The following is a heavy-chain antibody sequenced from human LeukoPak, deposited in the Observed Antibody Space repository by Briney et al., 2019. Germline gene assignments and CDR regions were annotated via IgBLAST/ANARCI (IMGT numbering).Heavy chain of an antibody. CDR2: IIPIFGTA. CDR3: ARGRLYYYDSSGTADDAFDI. V-gene: IGHV1-69*06. D-gene: IGHD3-22*01. CDR1: GGTFSSYA. J-gene: IGHJ3*02. Sequence: GASVKVSCKASGGTFSSYAISWVRQAPGQGLEWMGRIIPIFGTANYAQKFQGRVTITADKSTSTAYMELSSLRSEDTAVYYCARGRLYYYDSSGTADDAFDIWGQGAMVTVSS.